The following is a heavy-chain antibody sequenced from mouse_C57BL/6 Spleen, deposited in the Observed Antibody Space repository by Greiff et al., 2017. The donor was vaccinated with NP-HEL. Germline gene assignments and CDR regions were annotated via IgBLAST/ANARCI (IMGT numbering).Heavy chain of an antibody. D-gene: IGHD1-1*01. V-gene: IGHV1-61*01. Sequence: VQLQQPGAELVRPGSSVKLSCKASGYTFTSYWMDWVKQRPGQGLEWIGNIYPSDSETHYNQKFKDKATLTVDKSSSTAYMQLSSLTSEDSAVYYCARKDNGTPYYFDYWGQGTTLTVSS. CDR3: ARKDNGTPYYFDY. CDR1: GYTFTSYW. CDR2: IYPSDSET. J-gene: IGHJ2*01.